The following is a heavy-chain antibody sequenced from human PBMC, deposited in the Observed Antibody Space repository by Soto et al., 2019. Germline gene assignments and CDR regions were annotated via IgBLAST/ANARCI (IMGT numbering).Heavy chain of an antibody. V-gene: IGHV4-30-2*01. CDR1: GGSISSGGYS. CDR2: IYHSGST. Sequence: SETLSLTCAVSGGSISSGGYSWSWIRQPPGKGLEWIGYIYHSGSTYYNPSLKSRVTISVDRSKNQFSLKLSSVTAADTAVYYCARVQQDILTGYYNFDYWGQGTLVTVSS. D-gene: IGHD3-9*01. CDR3: ARVQQDILTGYYNFDY. J-gene: IGHJ4*02.